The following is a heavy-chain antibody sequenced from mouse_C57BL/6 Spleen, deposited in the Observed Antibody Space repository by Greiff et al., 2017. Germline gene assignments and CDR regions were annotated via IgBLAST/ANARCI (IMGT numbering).Heavy chain of an antibody. CDR3: ARSHDYDWYLDV. D-gene: IGHD2-4*01. CDR2: INPSNGGT. J-gene: IGHJ1*03. CDR1: GYTFTSSW. Sequence: QFQLQQPGTELVKPGASVKLSCKASGYTFTSSWMHWVKQRPGQGLEWIGNINPSNGGTNYNEKFKSKATLTVDKSSSTAYMHLSSLPSEDSAVYYCARSHDYDWYLDVWGTGTTVTVSS. V-gene: IGHV1-53*01.